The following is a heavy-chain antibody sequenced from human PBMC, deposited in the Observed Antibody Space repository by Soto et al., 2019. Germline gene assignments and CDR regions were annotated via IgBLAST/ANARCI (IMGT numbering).Heavy chain of an antibody. CDR2: IFPSDSDT. CDR1: GYRFTSYW. J-gene: IGHJ5*02. V-gene: IGHV5-51*01. Sequence: GASLTLSCRTSGYRFTSYWIAWVRQMPGKGLEWMGIIFPSDSDTRYSPSFQGQVTISADRSTSTVFLQWASLKASDTAVYFCARKDKSGSFNGFDPWGQGSL. D-gene: IGHD3-22*01. CDR3: ARKDKSGSFNGFDP.